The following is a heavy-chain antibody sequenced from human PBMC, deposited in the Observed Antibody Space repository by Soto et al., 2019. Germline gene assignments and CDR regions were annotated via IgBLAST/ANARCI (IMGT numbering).Heavy chain of an antibody. CDR2: INSDGSST. CDR1: GFSFSSYW. CDR3: ARLYSYGKPFDY. D-gene: IGHD3-16*01. Sequence: PGGSLRLSCAASGFSFSSYWMHWVRQAPGKGLVWVSHINSDGSSTTYADSVKGRFTISRDNAKNTLYLQMNNLRAEDTAVYYCARLYSYGKPFDYWGQGTLVTVSS. J-gene: IGHJ4*02. V-gene: IGHV3-74*01.